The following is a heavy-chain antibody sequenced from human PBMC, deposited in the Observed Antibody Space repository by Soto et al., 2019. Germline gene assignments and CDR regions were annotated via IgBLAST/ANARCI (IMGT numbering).Heavy chain of an antibody. CDR2: IYYSGST. D-gene: IGHD3-9*01. J-gene: IGHJ1*01. CDR3: ARAPVLRYFDCPYQFAF. V-gene: IGHV4-39*07. Sequence: SETLSLTCTVSGCSISSSSYYWGWIRQPPGKGLEWTGSIYYSGSTYYNPSLKSRVTISVDKSKNQFSLKLSSVTAAGTAVYYCARAPVLRYFDCPYQFAFWGQGSPDIISS. CDR1: GCSISSSSYY.